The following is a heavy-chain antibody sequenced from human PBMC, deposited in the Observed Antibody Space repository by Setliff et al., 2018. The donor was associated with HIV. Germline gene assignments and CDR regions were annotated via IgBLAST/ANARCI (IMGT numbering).Heavy chain of an antibody. V-gene: IGHV1-69*13. CDR3: ARDSDNFWSGYYASFDY. J-gene: IGHJ4*02. CDR1: GCTFSSYA. Sequence: SVKVSCKASGCTFSSYAISWVRQAPGQGPEWMGAIIPIFGTTKYAQRFQGRVTITADASTSTAYMELSSLRSEDTAVYYCARDSDNFWSGYYASFDYWGQGTLVTVSS. CDR2: IIPIFGTT. D-gene: IGHD3-3*01.